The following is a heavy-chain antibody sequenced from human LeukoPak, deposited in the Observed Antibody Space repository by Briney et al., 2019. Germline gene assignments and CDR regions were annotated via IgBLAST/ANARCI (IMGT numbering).Heavy chain of an antibody. CDR2: IHYSGST. V-gene: IGHV4-30-4*01. Sequence: SETLSLTCTVSGGSISSGDYYWSWIRQPPGKGLEWIGYIHYSGSTYYNPSLKSRVTISLDESKNQFSLKLSSVTAADTAVYYCARGDNSGYQQTSRFDYWGQGTLATVSS. J-gene: IGHJ4*02. CDR3: ARGDNSGYQQTSRFDY. CDR1: GGSISSGDYY. D-gene: IGHD3-22*01.